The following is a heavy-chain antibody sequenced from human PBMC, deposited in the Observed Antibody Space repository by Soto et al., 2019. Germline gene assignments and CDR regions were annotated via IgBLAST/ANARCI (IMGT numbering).Heavy chain of an antibody. Sequence: PGGSLRLSCAASGLTSGPYGMTWVRQAPGRGLEWVSTISGSGFSTHYAESVQGRFTISRDNSKNTMYLQMNSLRAEDTAVYYCAKLGGSGLHRFDYWGQGTLVTVSS. CDR3: AKLGGSGLHRFDY. CDR2: ISGSGFST. CDR1: GLTSGPYG. D-gene: IGHD1-26*01. V-gene: IGHV3-23*01. J-gene: IGHJ4*02.